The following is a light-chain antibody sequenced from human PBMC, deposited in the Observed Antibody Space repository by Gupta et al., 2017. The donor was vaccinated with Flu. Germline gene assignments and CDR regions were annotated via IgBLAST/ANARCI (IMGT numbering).Light chain of an antibody. Sequence: DIQMTKSPSSLSASVGDRVTITCRASQGISTWLAWYQPKPGKAPRSLIYAASYLRSGVPSMFSGSGSGTDFTLTISSLQPEDFATYSCQQYNSYPVTFGGGTKVEIK. CDR1: QGISTW. V-gene: IGKV1D-16*01. J-gene: IGKJ4*01. CDR2: AAS. CDR3: QQYNSYPVT.